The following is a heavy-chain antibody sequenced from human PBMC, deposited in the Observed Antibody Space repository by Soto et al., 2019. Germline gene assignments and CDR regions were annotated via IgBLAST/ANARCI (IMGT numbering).Heavy chain of an antibody. CDR3: AKSGYYDSSGNFDS. D-gene: IGHD3-22*01. V-gene: IGHV3-23*01. CDR2: ISGSALNT. J-gene: IGHJ4*02. CDR1: GFTFSNYA. Sequence: GGSLRLSCAASGFTFSNYAMNWVRQAPGKGLEWVSGISGSALNTYYADSVEGRFAIFRDNSKNTLYLQMDSPRAEDTAVYYCAKSGYYDSSGNFDSWGRGTLVTVSS.